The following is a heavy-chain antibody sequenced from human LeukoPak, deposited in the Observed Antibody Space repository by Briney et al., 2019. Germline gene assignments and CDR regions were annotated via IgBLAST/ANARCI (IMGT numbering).Heavy chain of an antibody. D-gene: IGHD6-13*01. Sequence: LSDTLSLPCTLSGGSLSPHHWSCPRQPAGEGGEWWGRIYYTGTTDYNPSLKSRVSMSLDTSTKQFSLKLGSVTAADTAVYYCARGLTAAVDRALDYWGQGTLVTVSS. CDR2: IYYTGTT. J-gene: IGHJ4*02. CDR1: GGSLSPHH. CDR3: ARGLTAAVDRALDY. V-gene: IGHV4-4*07.